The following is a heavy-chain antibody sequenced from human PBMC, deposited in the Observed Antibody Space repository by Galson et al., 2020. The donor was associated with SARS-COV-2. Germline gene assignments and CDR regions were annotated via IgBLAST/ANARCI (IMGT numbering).Heavy chain of an antibody. CDR3: ARGGVPPVTTRGLPPYYYGMDV. Sequence: ASETLSLTCAVSGGSISSGGYSWSWIRQPPGKGLEWIGYIYHSGSTYYNQSLKSRVTISVDRSKTQFSLKLSSVTAADTAVYYCARGGVPPVTTRGLPPYYYGMDVWGQGTTVTVSS. D-gene: IGHD4-17*01. CDR1: GGSISSGGYS. CDR2: IYHSGST. J-gene: IGHJ6*02. V-gene: IGHV4-30-2*01.